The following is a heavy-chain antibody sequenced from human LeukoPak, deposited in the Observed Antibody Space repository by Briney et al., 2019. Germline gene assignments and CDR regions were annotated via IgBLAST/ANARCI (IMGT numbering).Heavy chain of an antibody. D-gene: IGHD5-24*01. CDR1: GFTFSSYG. CDR2: ISYVGSNK. Sequence: GGSLRLSCAASGFTFSSYGMHWVRQAPGKGLEWVAVISYVGSNKYYADSVKGRFTISRDNSKNTLYLQMNSLRAEDTAVYYCAKDQGDGYIRLRFLQHWGQGTLVTVSS. J-gene: IGHJ1*01. CDR3: AKDQGDGYIRLRFLQH. V-gene: IGHV3-30*18.